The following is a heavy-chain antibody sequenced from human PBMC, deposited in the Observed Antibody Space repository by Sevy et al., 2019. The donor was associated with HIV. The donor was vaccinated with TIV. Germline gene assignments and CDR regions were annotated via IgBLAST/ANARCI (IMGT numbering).Heavy chain of an antibody. J-gene: IGHJ4*02. CDR2: IYTSGST. V-gene: IGHV4-4*07. CDR1: GGSISSYY. Sequence: SETLSLTCTVSGGSISSYYWSWIRQPAGKGLEWIGRIYTSGSTNYNPSLKSRVTMSVDTSKNQFSLKLSSVTAADTAVYYCARGSSNCSGGSCYDYWGQRTLVTVSS. CDR3: ARGSSNCSGGSCYDY. D-gene: IGHD2-15*01.